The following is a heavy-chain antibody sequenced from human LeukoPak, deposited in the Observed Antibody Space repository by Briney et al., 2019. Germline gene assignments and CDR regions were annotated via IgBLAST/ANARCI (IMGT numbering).Heavy chain of an antibody. V-gene: IGHV1-69*13. CDR2: INPIFGTA. J-gene: IGHJ6*03. Sequence: GASVKVSCKASGGTFSSYAISWVRQAPGQGLEWMGGINPIFGTANYAQKFQGRVTITADESTSTAYMELSSLRSEDTAVYYCARVFGSYCSSTSCYGDYYYYYMDVWGKGTTVTVSS. CDR1: GGTFSSYA. CDR3: ARVFGSYCSSTSCYGDYYYYYMDV. D-gene: IGHD2-2*01.